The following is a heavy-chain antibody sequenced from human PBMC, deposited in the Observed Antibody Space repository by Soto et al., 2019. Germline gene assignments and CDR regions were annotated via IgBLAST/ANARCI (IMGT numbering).Heavy chain of an antibody. J-gene: IGHJ3*02. CDR2: ISGSGGST. CDR3: ARDETYYYDSSAQKAFDI. V-gene: IGHV3-23*01. Sequence: GGSLRLSCAASGFTFSSYAMSRVRQAPGKGLEWVSAISGSGGSTYYADSVKGRFTISRDNSKNTLYLQMNSLRAEDTAVYYCARDETYYYDSSAQKAFDIWGQGTMVTVSS. D-gene: IGHD3-22*01. CDR1: GFTFSSYA.